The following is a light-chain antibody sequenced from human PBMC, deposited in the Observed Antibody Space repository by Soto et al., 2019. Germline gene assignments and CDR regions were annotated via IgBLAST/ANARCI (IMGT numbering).Light chain of an antibody. Sequence: VLTQPPSAAGSPGQSVTISCTGTTSDIGDYNYVSWYQQHPGKAPKLMIYEVNKRPSGVPDRFSGSKSGNTASLTVSGLQTEDEADYFCSSYSGTNTLYVFGTGTKVTVL. J-gene: IGLJ1*01. CDR2: EVN. CDR3: SSYSGTNTLYV. V-gene: IGLV2-8*01. CDR1: TSDIGDYNY.